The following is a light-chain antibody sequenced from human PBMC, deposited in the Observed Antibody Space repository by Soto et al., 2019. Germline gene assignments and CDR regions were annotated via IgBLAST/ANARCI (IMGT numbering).Light chain of an antibody. V-gene: IGKV1-39*01. CDR1: QAISTY. CDR2: ASS. Sequence: DIPMTQSPSSLSASVGDRVSITCRAGQAISTYLNWYQQKPGKAPSLLIYASSHLQTGVPSRFSGSGSGTDFTLTISSLQPEDFVSYFCQQSYRTPITFGGGTKVEIK. J-gene: IGKJ4*01. CDR3: QQSYRTPIT.